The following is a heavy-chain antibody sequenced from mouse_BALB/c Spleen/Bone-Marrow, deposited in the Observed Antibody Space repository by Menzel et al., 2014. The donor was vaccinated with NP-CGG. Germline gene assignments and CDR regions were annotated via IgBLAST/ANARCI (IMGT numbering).Heavy chain of an antibody. J-gene: IGHJ4*01. D-gene: IGHD1-1*01. CDR3: ASRGDYSYAMDY. V-gene: IGHV1-80*01. Sequence: VMLVESGAELVRPGSSVKISCKASGYTFSNYWMNWMKQRPGQGLEWIGQIYPGDGDTNYTGKFTGKATLTADKSSSTAYMQLSSLTSEDSAVYFCASRGDYSYAMDYWGQGTSVTVSS. CDR2: IYPGDGDT. CDR1: GYTFSNYW.